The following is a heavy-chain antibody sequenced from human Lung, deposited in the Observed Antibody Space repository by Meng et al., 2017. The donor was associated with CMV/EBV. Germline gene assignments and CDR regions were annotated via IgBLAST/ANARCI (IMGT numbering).Heavy chain of an antibody. J-gene: IGHJ4*02. CDR1: GFTFSSYW. Sequence: SCAASGFTFSSYWMSWVRQAPGKGLEWVANIKQDGSEKYYVDSVRGRFTISRDNAKNSLYLQMNSLRAEDTAAYYCARDRVSRWLWSYFDYLGQGXLVTVSS. CDR2: IKQDGSEK. CDR3: ARDRVSRWLWSYFDY. V-gene: IGHV3-7*01. D-gene: IGHD6-13*01.